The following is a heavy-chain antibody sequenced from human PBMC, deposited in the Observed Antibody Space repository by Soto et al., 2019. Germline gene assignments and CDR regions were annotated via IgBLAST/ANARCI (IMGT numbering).Heavy chain of an antibody. CDR3: ASLRGFTGYPAA. J-gene: IGHJ5*02. V-gene: IGHV4-31*03. CDR1: GASLSSDRDGYY. D-gene: IGHD5-12*01. CDR2: IYYTGST. Sequence: QVQLQESGPGLVKPSQTLSLTCTVSGASLSSDRDGYYWTWVRQPPGMGLEWIGYIYYTGSTFYNASLKSRVSISRDSSKNQVFLRLTSVTDADTAVYYCASLRGFTGYPAAWGQGTLVTVSS.